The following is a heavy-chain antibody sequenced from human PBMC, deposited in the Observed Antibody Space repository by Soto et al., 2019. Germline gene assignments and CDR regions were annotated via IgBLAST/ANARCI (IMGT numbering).Heavy chain of an antibody. Sequence: SETLSLTCAVYGGSFSGYYWSWIRQPPGKGLEWIGEINHSGSTNYNPSLKSRVTISVDTSKNQFSLKLSSVTAADTAVYYCARGRAYYDFFLGYWGQGTLVTVSS. V-gene: IGHV4-34*01. J-gene: IGHJ4*02. D-gene: IGHD3-3*01. CDR1: GGSFSGYY. CDR3: ARGRAYYDFFLGY. CDR2: INHSGST.